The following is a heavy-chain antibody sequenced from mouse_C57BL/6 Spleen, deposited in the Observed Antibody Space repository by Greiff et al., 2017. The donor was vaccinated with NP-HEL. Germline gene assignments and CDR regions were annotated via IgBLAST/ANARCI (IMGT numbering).Heavy chain of an antibody. D-gene: IGHD2-3*01. CDR1: GYAFSSYW. V-gene: IGHV1-80*01. Sequence: VQLQQSGAELVKPGASVKISCKASGYAFSSYWMNWVKQRPGKGLEWIGQIYPGDGDTNYNGKFKGEATLTADKSSSTAYMQLSSLTSEDSAVYFCASPIYDGYSSWFAYWGQGTLVTVSA. J-gene: IGHJ3*01. CDR3: ASPIYDGYSSWFAY. CDR2: IYPGDGDT.